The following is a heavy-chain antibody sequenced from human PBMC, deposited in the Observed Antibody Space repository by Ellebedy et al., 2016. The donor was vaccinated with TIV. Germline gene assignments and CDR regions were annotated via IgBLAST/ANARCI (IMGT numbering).Heavy chain of an antibody. CDR2: IYPDDSDA. Sequence: GESLKISCTTSGYSFTKHWIAWVRQMPGKGLEWMGFIYPDDSDARYSPSFQGQVTISSDKSINTAYLQWSGLKASDTAMYFCARLRDALADEIDYWGQGTLVTVSS. CDR3: ARLRDALADEIDY. D-gene: IGHD6-19*01. CDR1: GYSFTKHW. V-gene: IGHV5-51*01. J-gene: IGHJ4*02.